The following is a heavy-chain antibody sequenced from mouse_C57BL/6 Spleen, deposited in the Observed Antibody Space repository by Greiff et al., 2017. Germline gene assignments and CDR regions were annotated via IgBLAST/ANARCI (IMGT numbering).Heavy chain of an antibody. D-gene: IGHD1-1*01. Sequence: VQLQQPGAELVMPGASVKLSCKASGYTFTSYWMHWVKQRPGQGLEWIGEIDPSDSYTNYNQKFKGKSTLTVDKSSSTAYMQLSSLTSEDSAVYYCASYYGSPFDYWGQGTTLTVSS. CDR2: IDPSDSYT. CDR3: ASYYGSPFDY. V-gene: IGHV1-69*01. CDR1: GYTFTSYW. J-gene: IGHJ2*01.